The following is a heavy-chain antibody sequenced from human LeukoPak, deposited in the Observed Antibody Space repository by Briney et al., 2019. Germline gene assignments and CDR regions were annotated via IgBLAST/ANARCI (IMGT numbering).Heavy chain of an antibody. D-gene: IGHD3-16*02. CDR1: GFTFSSYA. Sequence: PGGSLRLSCAASGFTFSSYAMGWVRQAPGKGLEWVSSVTTSGGTTYYADSVKGRFTISRDNSKNTLYLQMNSLRAEDTAVYYCAKVITLGGVIVPFDYWGQGTLVTVSS. CDR3: AKVITLGGVIVPFDY. J-gene: IGHJ4*02. V-gene: IGHV3-23*01. CDR2: VTTSGGTT.